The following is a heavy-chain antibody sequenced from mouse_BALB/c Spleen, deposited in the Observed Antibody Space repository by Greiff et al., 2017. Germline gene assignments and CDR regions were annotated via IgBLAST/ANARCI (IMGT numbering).Heavy chain of an antibody. Sequence: EVHLVESGGGLVQPGGSLKLSCAASGFTFSSYTMSWVRQTPEKRLEWVAYISNGGGSTYYPDTVKGRFTISRDNAKNTLYLQMSSLKSEDTAMYYCARHYYYGSSWYFDVWGAGTTVTVSS. V-gene: IGHV5-12-2*01. D-gene: IGHD1-1*01. J-gene: IGHJ1*01. CDR3: ARHYYYGSSWYFDV. CDR2: ISNGGGST. CDR1: GFTFSSYT.